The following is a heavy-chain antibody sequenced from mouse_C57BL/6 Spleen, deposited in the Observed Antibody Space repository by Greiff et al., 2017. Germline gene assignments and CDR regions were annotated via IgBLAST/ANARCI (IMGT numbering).Heavy chain of an antibody. CDR1: GYTFTSYW. CDR3: AREDKDFDV. J-gene: IGHJ1*03. V-gene: IGHV1-50*01. CDR2: IDPSDSYT. Sequence: VKLQQPGAELVKPGASVKLSCKASGYTFTSYWMQWVKQRPGQGLEWIGEIDPSDSYTNYNQKFKGKATLTVDTSSSTAYMQLSSLTSEDSAVYYCAREDKDFDVWGTGTTVTVSS.